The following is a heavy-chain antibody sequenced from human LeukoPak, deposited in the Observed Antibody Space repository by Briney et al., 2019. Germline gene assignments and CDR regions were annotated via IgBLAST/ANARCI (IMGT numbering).Heavy chain of an antibody. Sequence: PSETRSLTCAVYAGSFSGYYWSWIRQPPGKGLEWIGEINHSGSTNYNPSLKRLVPLSVDPAKDQFSLKLSSVTAADTAVYSCARGRADFWRGYLGRLDYWGQGTLVTVSS. D-gene: IGHD3-3*01. V-gene: IGHV4-34*01. J-gene: IGHJ4*02. CDR1: AGSFSGYY. CDR3: ARGRADFWRGYLGRLDY. CDR2: INHSGST.